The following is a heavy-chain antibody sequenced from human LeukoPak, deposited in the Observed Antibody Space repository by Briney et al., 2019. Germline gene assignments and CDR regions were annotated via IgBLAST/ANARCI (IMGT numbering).Heavy chain of an antibody. CDR3: AIHCSSTSCYTHDAFDI. CDR2: INHSGST. J-gene: IGHJ3*02. Sequence: SETLSLTCAAYGGSFSGYYWSWLRQPPGKGLEWIGEINHSGSTNYNPSLKGRVTISVDTSKNQFSLKLSSVTAADTAVYYCAIHCSSTSCYTHDAFDIWGQGTMVTVSS. CDR1: GGSFSGYY. V-gene: IGHV4-34*01. D-gene: IGHD2-2*02.